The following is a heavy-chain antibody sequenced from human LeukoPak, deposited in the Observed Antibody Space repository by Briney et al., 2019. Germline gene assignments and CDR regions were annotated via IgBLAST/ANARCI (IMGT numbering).Heavy chain of an antibody. J-gene: IGHJ4*02. CDR1: GYSFTSYW. Sequence: GESLKIPCKGSGYSFTSYWIGWVRQMPGKGLEWMGIIYPGDSDTRYSPSFQGQVTISADKSISTAYLQWSSLKASDTAMYYCARQITMVRGVIVYFDYWGQGTLVTVSS. CDR2: IYPGDSDT. D-gene: IGHD3-10*01. CDR3: ARQITMVRGVIVYFDY. V-gene: IGHV5-51*01.